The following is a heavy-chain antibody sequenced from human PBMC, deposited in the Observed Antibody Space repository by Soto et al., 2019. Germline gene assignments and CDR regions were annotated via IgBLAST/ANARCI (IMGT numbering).Heavy chain of an antibody. D-gene: IGHD6-25*01. V-gene: IGHV4-31*03. CDR2: IYKNGNA. CDR1: GAPMTSDGYY. J-gene: IGHJ4*02. Sequence: VQLQESGPGLVRPSQTLSLTCTVSGAPMTSDGYYWSWIRQHPGKGLEWIGYIYKNGNAYYNPSLSSRPTISVDTFKHQFSLNLSSVTAADTAVYYCARAAGRTPLDYWGQGTLVTVSS. CDR3: ARAAGRTPLDY.